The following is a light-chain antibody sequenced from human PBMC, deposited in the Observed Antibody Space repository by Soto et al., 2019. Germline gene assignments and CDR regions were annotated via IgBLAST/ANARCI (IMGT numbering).Light chain of an antibody. CDR2: DVN. Sequence: QSALTQPRSVSGSPGQSVTISCTGTSSDVGGYNFVSWYQQHPGKAPKLMIYDVNKRPSGVPDRFSGSKSGNTASLTISGHQPEDEGDYFWCSNAGSYTYVFGTGTKLTVL. J-gene: IGLJ1*01. V-gene: IGLV2-11*01. CDR1: SSDVGGYNF. CDR3: CSNAGSYTYV.